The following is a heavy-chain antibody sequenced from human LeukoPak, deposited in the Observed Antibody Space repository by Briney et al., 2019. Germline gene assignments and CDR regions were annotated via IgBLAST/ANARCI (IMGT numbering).Heavy chain of an antibody. D-gene: IGHD4-17*01. CDR3: ARDQGDYGEDAFDI. CDR2: ISYSGST. J-gene: IGHJ3*02. V-gene: IGHV4-59*01. Sequence: SETLSLTCTVSGGSISSYYWSWIRQPPGKGLEWIGYISYSGSTKYNPSLKSRVTISVDTSKNQFSLKLNSVTAADTALYYCARDQGDYGEDAFDIWGQGTKVTVSS. CDR1: GGSISSYY.